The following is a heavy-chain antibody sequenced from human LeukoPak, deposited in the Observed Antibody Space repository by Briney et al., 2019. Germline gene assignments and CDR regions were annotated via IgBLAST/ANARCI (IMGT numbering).Heavy chain of an antibody. D-gene: IGHD2-21*02. V-gene: IGHV4-39*02. CDR3: TRDIGDFVSDF. Sequence: SETLSLTCTVSGGSISSSSYYWGWIRQPPGKGLEWIGSIYYSGSTYYNPSLQSRVTISADTSKNQFALDLRSVTAADTAVYYCTRDIGDFVSDFWGQGTLVTVSS. CDR2: IYYSGST. CDR1: GGSISSSSYY. J-gene: IGHJ4*02.